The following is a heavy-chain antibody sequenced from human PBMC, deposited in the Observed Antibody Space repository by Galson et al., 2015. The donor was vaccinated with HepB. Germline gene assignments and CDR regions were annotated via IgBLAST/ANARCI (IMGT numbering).Heavy chain of an antibody. CDR3: ARNVPPDY. CDR2: VSYNGDKE. V-gene: IGHV3-30*03. CDR1: GFTFNSYA. Sequence: SLRLSCAASGFTFNSYAFHWVRQAPGKGLEWVAVVSYNGDKEYYADSVKGRFAISRDNSKNTLYLEMNSLRAEDTAVFYCARNVPPDYWGQGTLVTVSS. J-gene: IGHJ4*02.